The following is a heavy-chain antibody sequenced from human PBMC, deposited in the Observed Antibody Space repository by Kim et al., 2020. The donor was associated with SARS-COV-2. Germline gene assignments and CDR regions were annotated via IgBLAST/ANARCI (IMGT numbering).Heavy chain of an antibody. D-gene: IGHD3-22*01. Sequence: SETLSLTCTVSGVSISSRNYYWNWIRQSPGQGLEWIGYMYNGGTTSYNPSLKGRLTISADTSKNQFSLKLKSVTAADTAVYYCAMGNDNIGYGRFDPWARESWSPSPQ. J-gene: IGHJ5*02. V-gene: IGHV4-30-4*01. CDR3: AMGNDNIGYGRFDP. CDR2: MYNGGTT. CDR1: GVSISSRNYY.